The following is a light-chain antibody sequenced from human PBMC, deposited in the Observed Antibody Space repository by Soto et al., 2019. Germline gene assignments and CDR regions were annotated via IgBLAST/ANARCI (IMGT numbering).Light chain of an antibody. CDR2: EVS. V-gene: IGLV2-8*01. J-gene: IGLJ1*01. CDR3: SSYTSSSTPYV. Sequence: SALTQPPSASGSPGQSVTISCTGTSSDVGAYNYVSWYQQHPGKAPKLMIYEVSKRPSGVPDRFSGSKSGNTASLTISGLQAEDEADYYCSSYTSSSTPYVFGTGTKVTVL. CDR1: SSDVGAYNY.